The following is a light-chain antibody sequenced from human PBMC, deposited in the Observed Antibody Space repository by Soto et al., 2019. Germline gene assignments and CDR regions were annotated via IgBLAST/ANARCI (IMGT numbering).Light chain of an antibody. Sequence: QSALTQPASVSGSPGQSITISCTGTSSDVGGYNYVSWYQQHPGKAPKLMIYDVSNRPSGVSNRFSGSKSGNTASLTISGLQAVDEADYYCSSYTGSNIYVVFGRGTKLTL. J-gene: IGLJ2*01. V-gene: IGLV2-14*01. CDR1: SSDVGGYNY. CDR3: SSYTGSNIYVV. CDR2: DVS.